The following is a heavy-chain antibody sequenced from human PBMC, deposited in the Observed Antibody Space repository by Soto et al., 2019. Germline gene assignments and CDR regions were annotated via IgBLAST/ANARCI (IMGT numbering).Heavy chain of an antibody. CDR1: GFTFRSYS. Sequence: GGSLRLSCAASGFTFRSYSMHWVRQVPGKGLEWVSQISRDGSGTDYADSVKGRFTVSRDNSRNTLYLQMNNLRDDDSAIYFCEQYTCTSSSCNRWFDTWGQGTLVTVSS. V-gene: IGHV3-74*01. CDR3: EQYTCTSSSCNRWFDT. CDR2: ISRDGSGT. D-gene: IGHD2-8*01. J-gene: IGHJ5*02.